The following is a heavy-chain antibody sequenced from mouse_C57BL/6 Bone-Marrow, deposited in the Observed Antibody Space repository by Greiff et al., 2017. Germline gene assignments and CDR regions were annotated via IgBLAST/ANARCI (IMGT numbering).Heavy chain of an antibody. V-gene: IGHV1-85*01. CDR2: IYPRDGST. CDR1: GYTFTSYD. CDR3: AMLEFDGSGGDWYFDV. Sequence: VQLQQSGPELVKPGASVKLSCKASGYTFTSYDINWVKQRPGQGLEWIGWIYPRDGSTKYNEKFKGNATLTVDTSSSTAYMELHSLTAEDAAIYFCAMLEFDGSGGDWYFDVWGTGTTVTVSS. J-gene: IGHJ1*03. D-gene: IGHD1-1*01.